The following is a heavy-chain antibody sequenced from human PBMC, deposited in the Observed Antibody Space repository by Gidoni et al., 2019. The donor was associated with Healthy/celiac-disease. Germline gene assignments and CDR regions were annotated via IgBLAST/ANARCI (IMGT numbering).Heavy chain of an antibody. V-gene: IGHV3-23*01. J-gene: IGHJ4*02. D-gene: IGHD3-22*01. Sequence: EVQLLESGGGLVQPGGSLRLSCAASGFTFSSYAMCWVRQAPGKGVEWVSAIGGRGVSTPYADSVQGRYPISRENSKNTLYLQINTLRAGDRAVYYCAKEPMMGSSGYYYDYWGQGPLVTVSS. CDR2: IGGRGVST. CDR3: AKEPMMGSSGYYYDY. CDR1: GFTFSSYA.